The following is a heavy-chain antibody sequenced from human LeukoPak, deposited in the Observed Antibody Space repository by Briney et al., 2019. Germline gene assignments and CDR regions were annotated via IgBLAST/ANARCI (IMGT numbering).Heavy chain of an antibody. D-gene: IGHD1-26*01. J-gene: IGHJ4*02. CDR2: IYHSGRT. V-gene: IGHV4-39*07. CDR1: GGSISSSSYY. CDR3: ARGGPWELSHRDYFDY. Sequence: SETLSLTCTVSGGSISSSSYYWGWIRQTPEKGLEWIATIYHSGRTYYNLSLKSRVTISMDTSRNQFSLKVTSVTAAETALYFCARGGPWELSHRDYFDYWGQGTLVTVSS.